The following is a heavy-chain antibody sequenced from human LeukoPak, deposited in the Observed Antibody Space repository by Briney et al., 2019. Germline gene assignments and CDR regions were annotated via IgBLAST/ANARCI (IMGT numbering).Heavy chain of an antibody. Sequence: GGSLRLSCAASGFTFSSYRMNWVRQAPGKGLEWVSSISSSSSYIYYADSVKGRFTISRDNAKNSLYLQMNSLRAEDTAVYYCARDTRELDRTDYWGQGTLVTVSS. CDR1: GFTFSSYR. CDR2: ISSSSSYI. V-gene: IGHV3-21*01. J-gene: IGHJ4*02. CDR3: ARDTRELDRTDY. D-gene: IGHD1-26*01.